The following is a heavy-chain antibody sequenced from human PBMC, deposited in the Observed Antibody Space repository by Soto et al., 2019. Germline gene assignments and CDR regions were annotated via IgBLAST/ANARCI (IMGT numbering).Heavy chain of an antibody. J-gene: IGHJ6*02. CDR2: IYYSGST. V-gene: IGHV4-39*01. CDR3: ACPGIAVAGTLGSAFARYYYYGMDV. CDR1: GGSISSSSYY. Sequence: QLQLQESGPGLVKPSETLSLTCTVSGGSISSSSYYWGWIRQPPGKGLEWIGSIYYSGSTYYNPSLKSRVTISVDTSKNQFSLKLSSVTAADTAVYYCACPGIAVAGTLGSAFARYYYYGMDVWGQGTTVTVSS. D-gene: IGHD6-19*01.